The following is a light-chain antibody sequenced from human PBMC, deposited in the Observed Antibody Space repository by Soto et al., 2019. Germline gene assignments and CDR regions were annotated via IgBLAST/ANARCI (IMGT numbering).Light chain of an antibody. Sequence: QSALTQPASVSGSPGQSITISCTGTSSDVGGYNYVSWYQQHPGKAPKLMIYEVSNRASGVSNRFSGSKSVNTASLTISGLPAEDEADYYCSSYTSRSTLVFGGGTKLTVL. J-gene: IGLJ2*01. CDR3: SSYTSRSTLV. CDR1: SSDVGGYNY. V-gene: IGLV2-14*01. CDR2: EVS.